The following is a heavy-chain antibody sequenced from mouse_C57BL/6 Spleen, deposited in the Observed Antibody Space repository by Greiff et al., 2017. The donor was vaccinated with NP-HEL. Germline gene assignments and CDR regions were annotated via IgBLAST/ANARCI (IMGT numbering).Heavy chain of an antibody. CDR3: TRIYYDYDVYYAMDY. CDR1: GFTFSSYA. CDR2: ISSGGDYI. Sequence: DVMLVESGEGLVKPGGSLKLSCAASGFTFSSYAMSWVRQTPEKRLEWVAYISSGGDYIYYADTVKGRFTISRDNARNTLYLQMSSLKSEDTAMYYCTRIYYDYDVYYAMDYWGQGTSVTVSS. V-gene: IGHV5-9-1*02. D-gene: IGHD2-4*01. J-gene: IGHJ4*01.